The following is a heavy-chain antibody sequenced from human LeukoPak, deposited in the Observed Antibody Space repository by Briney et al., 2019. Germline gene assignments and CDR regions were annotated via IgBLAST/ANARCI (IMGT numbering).Heavy chain of an antibody. D-gene: IGHD2-15*01. Sequence: ASVKLSCKASGYTFTGYYKHWVRQAPGQGLEWMGWINPNSGGTNYAQKFQGRVTMTRDTSISTAYMELSRLRSDDTAVYYCARESPMSTIVVVVAATNHNWFDPWGQGTLVTVSS. CDR1: GYTFTGYY. CDR2: INPNSGGT. CDR3: ARESPMSTIVVVVAATNHNWFDP. V-gene: IGHV1-2*02. J-gene: IGHJ5*02.